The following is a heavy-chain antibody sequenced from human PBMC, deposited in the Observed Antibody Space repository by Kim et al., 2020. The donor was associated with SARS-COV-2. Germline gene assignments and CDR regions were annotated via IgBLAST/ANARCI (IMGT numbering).Heavy chain of an antibody. Sequence: ASVKVSCKASGYTFTSYAMNWVRQAPGQGLEWMGWINTNTGNPTYAQGFTGRFVFSLDTSVSTAYLQISSLKAEDTAVYYCARDREYYYDSSGYPRSPDAFDIWGQGTLVTVSS. CDR2: INTNTGNP. CDR1: GYTFTSYA. J-gene: IGHJ3*02. D-gene: IGHD3-22*01. CDR3: ARDREYYYDSSGYPRSPDAFDI. V-gene: IGHV7-4-1*02.